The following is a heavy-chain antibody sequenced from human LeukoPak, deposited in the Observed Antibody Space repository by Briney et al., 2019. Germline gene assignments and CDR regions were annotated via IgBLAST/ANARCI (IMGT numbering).Heavy chain of an antibody. D-gene: IGHD3-22*01. CDR3: ARVDTYYYDSSGYYYYFDY. CDR2: IYHSGSP. J-gene: IGHJ4*02. V-gene: IGHV4-4*02. Sequence: SGTLSLTCAVSGGSISSNNWWGWVRQPPGKSLEWIGEIYHSGSPNYNPSLRSRVTISVDKSRNHFSLNLSSVTAADTAVYYCARVDTYYYDSSGYYYYFDYWGQGTLVTVSS. CDR1: GGSISSNNW.